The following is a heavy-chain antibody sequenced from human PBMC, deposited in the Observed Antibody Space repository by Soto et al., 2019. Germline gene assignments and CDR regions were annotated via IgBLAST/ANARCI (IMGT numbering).Heavy chain of an antibody. V-gene: IGHV3-73*01. CDR1: GFTFSGSS. D-gene: IGHD2-15*01. CDR2: IRSKANSYAT. CDR3: SVGNTRCSGGSCYPYYYCRMDV. J-gene: IGHJ6*02. Sequence: GGSLRLSCAASGFTFSGSSMHWVRQASWKGLEWVGRIRSKANSYATAYAASVKGRFTISRDDSKNTAYLQMNRLKTEDTAVYYFSVGNTRCSGGSCYPYYYCRMDVWGQGTIVTPS.